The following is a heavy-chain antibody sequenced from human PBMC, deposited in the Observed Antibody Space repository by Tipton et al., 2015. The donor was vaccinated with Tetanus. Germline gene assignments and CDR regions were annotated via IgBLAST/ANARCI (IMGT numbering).Heavy chain of an antibody. CDR1: GGSISTGNYF. Sequence: LRLSCTVSGGSISTGNYFWGWIRQAPGKGLEWIGNIYYSGSTDYNPSLKSRVAISVDTSKNQFSLKLSSVTAADTAVYYCARTWGVWVTSIDAFDIWGQGTKVAVSS. D-gene: IGHD3-16*01. V-gene: IGHV4-39*01. CDR2: IYYSGST. CDR3: ARTWGVWVTSIDAFDI. J-gene: IGHJ3*02.